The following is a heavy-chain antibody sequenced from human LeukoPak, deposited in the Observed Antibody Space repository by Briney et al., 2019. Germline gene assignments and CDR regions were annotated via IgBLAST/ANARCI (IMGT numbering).Heavy chain of an antibody. D-gene: IGHD6-13*01. CDR1: GYTFTGYY. J-gene: IGHJ4*02. CDR3: ARATAAAVPYDFDY. V-gene: IGHV1-2*04. CDR2: INPNSGGT. Sequence: ASVTVSCKASGYTFTGYYMHWVRQAPGQGLEWMGWINPNSGGTNYAQKFQGWVTMTRDTSISTAYMELSRLRSDDTAVYYCARATAAAVPYDFDYWGQGTLVTVSS.